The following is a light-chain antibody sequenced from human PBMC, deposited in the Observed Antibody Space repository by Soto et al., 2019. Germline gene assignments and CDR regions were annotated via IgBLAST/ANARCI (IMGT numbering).Light chain of an antibody. CDR1: QSISNY. CDR3: QQSYHTPRT. Sequence: DIEMTQSPSSLSASLGDRVTITCRASQSISNYLNWYQHKPGKAPKLLIYAASSLQSGVPTRFSGSGSGTDFTLTISSLQPEDVATYYCQQSYHTPRTFGGGTKGEIK. J-gene: IGKJ4*01. CDR2: AAS. V-gene: IGKV1-39*01.